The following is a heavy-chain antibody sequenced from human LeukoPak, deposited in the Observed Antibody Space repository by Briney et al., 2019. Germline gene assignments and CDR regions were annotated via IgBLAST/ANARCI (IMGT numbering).Heavy chain of an antibody. D-gene: IGHD6-6*01. Sequence: PSETLSLTCTVSGGSISSYYWSWVRQPPGKGLEWIGCIYYSGSTNYNPSLKSRVTISVDTSKNQFSLKLSSVTAADTAVYYCARASVYYYYYMDVWGKGTTVTVSS. CDR1: GGSISSYY. V-gene: IGHV4-59*01. J-gene: IGHJ6*03. CDR3: ARASVYYYYYMDV. CDR2: IYYSGST.